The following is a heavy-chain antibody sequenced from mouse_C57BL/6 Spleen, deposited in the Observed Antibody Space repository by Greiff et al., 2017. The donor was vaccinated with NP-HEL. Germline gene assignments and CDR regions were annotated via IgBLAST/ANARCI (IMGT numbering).Heavy chain of an antibody. D-gene: IGHD2-5*01. CDR3: ARETYYSNYNAMDY. V-gene: IGHV3-6*01. Sequence: EVQVVESGPGLVKPSQSLSLTCSVTGYSITSGYYWNWIRQFPGNKLEWMGYISYDGSNNYNPSLKNRISITRDTSKNQFFLKLNSVTTEDTATYYCARETYYSNYNAMDYWGQGTSVTVSS. CDR1: GYSITSGYY. CDR2: ISYDGSN. J-gene: IGHJ4*01.